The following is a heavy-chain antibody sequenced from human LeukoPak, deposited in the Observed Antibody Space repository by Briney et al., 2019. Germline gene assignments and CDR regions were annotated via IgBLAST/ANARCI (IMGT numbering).Heavy chain of an antibody. J-gene: IGHJ4*02. CDR3: ARSLPYGTTWYGRSDF. V-gene: IGHV3-23*01. CDR1: GFTFTSYA. Sequence: GGSLRLSCAASGFTFTSYAMNWVRQAPGKGLEWVSTISGSGSSTYYVDSVKGRFTISRDNAMNSLYLQMNSLRAEDTAIYYCARSLPYGTTWYGRSDFWGQGTLVTVSS. CDR2: ISGSGSST. D-gene: IGHD6-13*01.